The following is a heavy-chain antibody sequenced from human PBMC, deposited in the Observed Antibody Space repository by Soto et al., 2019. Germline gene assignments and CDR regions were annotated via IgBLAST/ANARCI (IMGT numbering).Heavy chain of an antibody. Sequence: GESLKISCKGSGYSFTSYWIGWVRQMPGKGLEWMGIIYPGDSDTRYSPSFQCQVTISADKSISTAYLQWSSLKASDTAMYSCARFRGPSKDYYYGMDVWGQGTTVTVSS. CDR2: IYPGDSDT. V-gene: IGHV5-51*01. CDR1: GYSFTSYW. CDR3: ARFRGPSKDYYYGMDV. J-gene: IGHJ6*02. D-gene: IGHD2-2*01.